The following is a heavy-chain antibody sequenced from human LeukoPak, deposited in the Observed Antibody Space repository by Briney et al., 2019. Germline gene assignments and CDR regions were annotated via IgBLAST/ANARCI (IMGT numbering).Heavy chain of an antibody. J-gene: IGHJ5*02. CDR2: LYHSGST. V-gene: IGHV4-38-2*02. CDR1: GFPISGGYF. CDR3: ATSRGSESGTAGFDP. Sequence: PATLSLTCTASGFPISGGYFWGWIRQPPGRGLEWIGSLYHSGSTYYNPSLKSRVTISVDTSKNQFSLELTSVTAADTAVYDGATSRGSESGTAGFDPWGQGTLVTVSS. D-gene: IGHD6-13*01.